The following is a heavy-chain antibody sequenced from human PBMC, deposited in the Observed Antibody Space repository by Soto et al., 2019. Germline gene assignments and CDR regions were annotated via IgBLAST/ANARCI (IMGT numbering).Heavy chain of an antibody. Sequence: ASVKVSCKASGYTFTSYGISWVRQAPGQGREWMGWISAYNGNTNYAQKLQGRVTMTTDTSTSTAYMELRSLRSDDTAVYYCARDLASGIAKKYYYYYYYGMDVWGQGTTGTV. J-gene: IGHJ6*02. CDR1: GYTFTSYG. D-gene: IGHD3-10*01. CDR2: ISAYNGNT. CDR3: ARDLASGIAKKYYYYYYYGMDV. V-gene: IGHV1-18*04.